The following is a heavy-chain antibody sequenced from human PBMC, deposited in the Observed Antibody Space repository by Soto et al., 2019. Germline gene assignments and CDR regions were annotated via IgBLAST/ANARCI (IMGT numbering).Heavy chain of an antibody. V-gene: IGHV1-69*06. D-gene: IGHD3-22*01. CDR1: GGTFSSYS. CDR3: AREVYDSSGYYLDY. Sequence: SVKVSCKASGGTFSSYSISWVLQAPGQGLEWMGGIIPIFGTANYAQKFQGRVTITADKSTSTAYMELSSLRSEDTAVYYCAREVYDSSGYYLDYWGQGTLVTVSS. J-gene: IGHJ4*02. CDR2: IIPIFGTA.